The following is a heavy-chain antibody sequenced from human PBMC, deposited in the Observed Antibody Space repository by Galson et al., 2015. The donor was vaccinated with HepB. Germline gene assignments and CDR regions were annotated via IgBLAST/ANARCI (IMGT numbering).Heavy chain of an antibody. CDR1: GFTFSDHY. CDR3: ARGLYDSSGYYLFLDY. V-gene: IGHV3-72*01. Sequence: SLRLSCAASGFTFSDHYMEWVRQAPGEGLEWVGRVRTQAYTYLTEYAASVKGRFTISRDDSKNSLYLQMDSLKTDDTAVYYCARGLYDSSGYYLFLDYWGQGTLVTVSS. J-gene: IGHJ4*02. CDR2: VRTQAYTYLT. D-gene: IGHD3-22*01.